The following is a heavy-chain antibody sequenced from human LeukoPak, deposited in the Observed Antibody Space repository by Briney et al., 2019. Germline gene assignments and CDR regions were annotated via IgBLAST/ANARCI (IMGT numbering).Heavy chain of an antibody. V-gene: IGHV3-23*01. J-gene: IGHJ5*02. CDR1: GFTFSSYA. CDR2: ISGSGGST. Sequence: GGSLRLSCAASGFTFSSYAMSWVRQAPGKGLEWVSAISGSGGSTYYVDSVKGRFTISRDNSKNTLYLQMNSLRAEDTAVYYCASMVVAAVTNWFDPWGQGTLVTVSS. D-gene: IGHD2-15*01. CDR3: ASMVVAAVTNWFDP.